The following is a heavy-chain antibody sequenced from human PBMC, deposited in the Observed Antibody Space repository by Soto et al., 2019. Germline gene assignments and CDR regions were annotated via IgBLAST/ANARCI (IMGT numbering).Heavy chain of an antibody. CDR2: IYPGDSDT. D-gene: IGHD3-22*01. CDR3: AWFDSSGYYFDY. Sequence: GESLKISCKGSGYSFTSYWIGWVRQMPGKGLEWMGIIYPGDSDTRYSPSFQGQVTISAXXXIXXXYXQXXXLXASDTAMYYCAWFDSSGYYFDYWGQGTLVTVSS. CDR1: GYSFTSYW. J-gene: IGHJ4*02. V-gene: IGHV5-51*01.